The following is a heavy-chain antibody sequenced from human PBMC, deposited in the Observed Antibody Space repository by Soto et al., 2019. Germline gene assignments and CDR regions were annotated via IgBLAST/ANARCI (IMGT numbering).Heavy chain of an antibody. CDR3: ARMAPAGTLNWFDP. CDR2: MNPGSGKT. Sequence: ASVKVSCKASGYSFINFYISWVRQAAGQGPEWLGWMNPGSGKTGYTSKFQGRVAMTRDASTATSHLDLTSLTSDDTAVYYCARMAPAGTLNWFDPWGPGTLVTVSS. J-gene: IGHJ5*02. CDR1: GYSFINFY. V-gene: IGHV1-8*02. D-gene: IGHD6-13*01.